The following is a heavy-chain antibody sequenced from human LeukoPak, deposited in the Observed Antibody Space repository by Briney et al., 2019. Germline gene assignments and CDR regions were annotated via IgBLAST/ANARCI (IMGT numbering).Heavy chain of an antibody. D-gene: IGHD3-3*01. CDR2: VSAYNGNT. Sequence: ASVKVSCKASGYTFTRYGISWVRQAPGQGLEWMGWVSAYNGNTNYAQKLQGRVTMTTDTSTSTAYMELRSLRSDDTAVYYCARDAYYDFWSGYYRGDFYYYMDVWGKGTTVTVSS. J-gene: IGHJ6*03. CDR1: GYTFTRYG. CDR3: ARDAYYDFWSGYYRGDFYYYMDV. V-gene: IGHV1-18*01.